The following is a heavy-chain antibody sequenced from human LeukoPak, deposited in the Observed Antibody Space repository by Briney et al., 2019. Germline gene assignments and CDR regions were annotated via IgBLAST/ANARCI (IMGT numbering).Heavy chain of an antibody. J-gene: IGHJ5*02. V-gene: IGHV4-61*02. CDR2: IYTSGST. CDR3: ARDSRKFDP. Sequence: SETLSLTCAVSGGSISSGSYYWSWIRQPAGKGLEWIGRIYTSGSTNYNPSLKSRVTISVDTSKNQFPLKLSSVTAADTAVYYCARDSRKFDPWGQGTLVTVSS. D-gene: IGHD1-14*01. CDR1: GGSISSGSYY.